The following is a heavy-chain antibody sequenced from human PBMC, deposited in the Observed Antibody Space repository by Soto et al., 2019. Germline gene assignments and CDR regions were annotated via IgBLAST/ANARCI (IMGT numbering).Heavy chain of an antibody. CDR2: ISYDGSNK. Sequence: QVQLVESGGGVVQPGRSLRLSCAASGFTFSSYGMHWVRQAPGKGLEWVAVISYDGSNKYYADSVKGRFTISRDNSKTTLYLKMNSLRAEDTAVYYCAKDQLRGVRGVITYYYGMDVWGQGTTVTVSS. J-gene: IGHJ6*02. CDR3: AKDQLRGVRGVITYYYGMDV. V-gene: IGHV3-30*18. CDR1: GFTFSSYG. D-gene: IGHD3-10*01.